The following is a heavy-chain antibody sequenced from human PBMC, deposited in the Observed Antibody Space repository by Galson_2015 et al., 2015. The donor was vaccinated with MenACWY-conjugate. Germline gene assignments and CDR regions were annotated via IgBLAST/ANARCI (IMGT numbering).Heavy chain of an antibody. D-gene: IGHD6-19*01. Sequence: SLRLSCAASGFTFSSYAMSWVRQSPEKGLEWVSSISRSGDTTYYADSVKGRFTTSREYSKNTLYLQMNSLRGEDTAVYYCAKAQGTSGWGGAYVHDFWGQGTLVTVSS. J-gene: IGHJ4*02. CDR1: GFTFSSYA. CDR3: AKAQGTSGWGGAYVHDF. V-gene: IGHV3-23*01. CDR2: ISRSGDTT.